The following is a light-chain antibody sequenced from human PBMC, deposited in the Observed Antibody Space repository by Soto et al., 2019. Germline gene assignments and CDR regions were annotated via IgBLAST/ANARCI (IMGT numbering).Light chain of an antibody. CDR2: LTS. CDR1: QAVNTR. J-gene: IGKJ5*01. V-gene: IGKV3-20*01. CDR3: QQYGSSPTT. Sequence: EIVLTQSPATLSAFPGDRVTLSCRASQAVNTRLAWYQHKPGQAPRLLIYLTSNRAAGVPSRFSAWGSETDFTLTISRLEPEDFAVYSCQQYGSSPTTFGQGTRLEIK.